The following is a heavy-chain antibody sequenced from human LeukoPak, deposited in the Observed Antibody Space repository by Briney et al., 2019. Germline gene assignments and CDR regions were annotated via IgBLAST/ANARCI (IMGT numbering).Heavy chain of an antibody. D-gene: IGHD6-13*01. CDR3: ATRGSSRIAAAHWFDP. J-gene: IGHJ5*02. V-gene: IGHV1-3*01. CDR2: ISRGNDDT. Sequence: ASVKVSCKASGYTFIDYAIHWVRQAPGQSLEWVGWISRGNDDTKYSQKFQGRVTMTEDTSTDTAYMELSSLRSEDTAVYYCATRGSSRIAAAHWFDPWGQGTLVTVSS. CDR1: GYTFIDYA.